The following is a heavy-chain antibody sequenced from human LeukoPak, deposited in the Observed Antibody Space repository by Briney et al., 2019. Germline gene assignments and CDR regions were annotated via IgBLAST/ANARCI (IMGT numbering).Heavy chain of an antibody. CDR1: GGTFSSYA. Sequence: ASVKVSCKASGGTFSSYAISWVRQAPGQGLEWMGRIIPILGIANYAQKFQGRVTITADKSTSTAYMELSSLRSEDTAVYYCARGSLDYYDSSGYHFDYWGQGTLVTVSS. CDR3: ARGSLDYYDSSGYHFDY. V-gene: IGHV1-69*04. D-gene: IGHD3-22*01. CDR2: IIPILGIA. J-gene: IGHJ4*02.